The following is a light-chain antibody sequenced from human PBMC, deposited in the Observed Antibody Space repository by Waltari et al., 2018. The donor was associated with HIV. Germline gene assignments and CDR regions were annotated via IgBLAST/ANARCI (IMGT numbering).Light chain of an antibody. J-gene: IGLJ3*02. Sequence: QSVLTQPPSASGATGQRVTMSCSGSSSNIGGNYVYWYQHLPGSAPKLLISRNNNRPSGVPDRFSGSKSGTSASLAISGLRSEDEADYYCAAWDDSLSGVLFGGGTKLTVL. CDR3: AAWDDSLSGVL. V-gene: IGLV1-47*01. CDR2: RNN. CDR1: SSNIGGNY.